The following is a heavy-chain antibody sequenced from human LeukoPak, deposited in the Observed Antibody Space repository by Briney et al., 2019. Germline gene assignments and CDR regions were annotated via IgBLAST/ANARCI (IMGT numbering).Heavy chain of an antibody. CDR3: ARGGSMGYYYMDV. V-gene: IGHV4-30-4*08. Sequence: SETLSLTCTVSGGSISSYYWSWIRQPPGKGLEWIGYIYYSGSTYYNPSLKSRVTISVDTSKNQFSLKLSSVTAADTAVYYCARGGSMGYYYMDVWGKGTTVTVSS. CDR1: GGSISSYY. CDR2: IYYSGST. J-gene: IGHJ6*03. D-gene: IGHD2/OR15-2a*01.